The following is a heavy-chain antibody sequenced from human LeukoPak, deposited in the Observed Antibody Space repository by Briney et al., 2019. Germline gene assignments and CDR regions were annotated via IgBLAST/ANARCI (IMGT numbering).Heavy chain of an antibody. CDR2: ISSSSSTI. CDR3: ARAKRNGFDI. V-gene: IGHV3-48*01. Sequence: GGSLRLSCAASGFTFSNAWMSWVRQAPGKGLEWVSYISSSSSTIYYADSVKGRFTISRDNAKNSLYLQMNSLRAEDTAVYYCARAKRNGFDIWGQGTMVTVSS. J-gene: IGHJ3*02. CDR1: GFTFSNAW.